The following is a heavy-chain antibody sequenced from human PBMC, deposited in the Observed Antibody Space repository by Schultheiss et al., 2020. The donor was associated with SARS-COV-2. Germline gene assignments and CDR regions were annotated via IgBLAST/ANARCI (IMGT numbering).Heavy chain of an antibody. J-gene: IGHJ4*02. CDR1: GGSFSGYY. CDR3: AGVVTGN. CDR2: IYYSGST. V-gene: IGHV4-34*01. D-gene: IGHD4-23*01. Sequence: SETLSLTCAVYGGSFSGYYWSWIRQPPGKGLEWIGSIYYSGSTNYNPSLKSRVTISVDTSKNQFSLKLSSVTAADTAVYYCAGVVTGNWGQGTLVTVSS.